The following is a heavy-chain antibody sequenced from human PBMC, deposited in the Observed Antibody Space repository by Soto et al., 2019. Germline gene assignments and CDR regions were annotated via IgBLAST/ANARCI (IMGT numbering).Heavy chain of an antibody. CDR3: AKDPYSSSSPDWFDP. V-gene: IGHV3-30*18. Sequence: VQLVESGGGVVQPGMSLRLSCAASGFTFSSYGMHWVRQAPGKGLEWVAVISYDGSNKYYADSVKGRFTISRDNSKNTLYLQMNSLRAEDTAVYYCAKDPYSSSSPDWFDPWGQGTLVTVSS. J-gene: IGHJ5*02. CDR2: ISYDGSNK. D-gene: IGHD6-6*01. CDR1: GFTFSSYG.